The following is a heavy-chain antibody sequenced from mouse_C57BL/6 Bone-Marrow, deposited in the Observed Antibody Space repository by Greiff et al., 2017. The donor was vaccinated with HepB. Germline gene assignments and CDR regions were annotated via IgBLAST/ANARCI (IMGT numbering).Heavy chain of an antibody. D-gene: IGHD1-1*01. V-gene: IGHV2-3*01. CDR2: IWGDGST. CDR1: GFSFTSYG. J-gene: IGHJ3*01. Sequence: QVHVKQSGPGLVAPSPSLSISCTVSGFSFTSYGVRWVRQPPGQGLEWLGVIWGDGSTNYQSALISRLSISKDNSKSQVFLKLNSLQTDDTATYYCAKTSSRTFADWGQGTLVTVSA. CDR3: AKTSSRTFAD.